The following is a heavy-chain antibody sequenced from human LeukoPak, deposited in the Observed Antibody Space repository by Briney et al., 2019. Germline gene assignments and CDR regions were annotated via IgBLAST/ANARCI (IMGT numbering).Heavy chain of an antibody. D-gene: IGHD6-6*01. Sequence: SETLSLTCTVSGGSINSNTYYWSWIRQPPGKGLEWIGEINHSGSTNYNPSLKSRVTISVDTSKNQFSLKLSSVTAADTAVYYCARGLRKRYSSSWGDFPEPNWGQGTLVTVSS. CDR1: GGSINSNTYY. CDR3: ARGLRKRYSSSWGDFPEPN. V-gene: IGHV4-39*07. CDR2: INHSGST. J-gene: IGHJ4*02.